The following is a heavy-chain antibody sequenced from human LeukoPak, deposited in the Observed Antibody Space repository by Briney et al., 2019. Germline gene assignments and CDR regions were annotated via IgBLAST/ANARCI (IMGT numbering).Heavy chain of an antibody. V-gene: IGHV1-8*03. D-gene: IGHD5/OR15-5a*01. J-gene: IGHJ4*01. CDR3: ARRLPFDY. CDR1: GYPLSSYD. Sequence: ASVTVSCKASGYPLSSYDINWVRQATGQGLEWMGWMNPNRLNTGHAQNFQERLTLSVDLSINTTYMEPNCLTSYGPAVYFCARRLPFDY. CDR2: MNPNRLNT.